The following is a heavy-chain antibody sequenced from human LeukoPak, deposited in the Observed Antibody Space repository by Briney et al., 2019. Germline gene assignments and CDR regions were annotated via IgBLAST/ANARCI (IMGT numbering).Heavy chain of an antibody. CDR3: AQYCSGGSCQSYYGMDV. Sequence: GSSVKVSCKASGGTFSSYAISWVRQAPGQGLEWMGRIIPILGIANYAQKFQGRVTITAGKSTSTAYMELSSLRSEDTAVYYCAQYCSGGSCQSYYGMDVWGQGTTVTVSS. CDR2: IIPILGIA. CDR1: GGTFSSYA. J-gene: IGHJ6*02. V-gene: IGHV1-69*04. D-gene: IGHD2-15*01.